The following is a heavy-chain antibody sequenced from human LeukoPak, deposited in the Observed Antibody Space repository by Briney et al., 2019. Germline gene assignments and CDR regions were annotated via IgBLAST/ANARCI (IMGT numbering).Heavy chain of an antibody. V-gene: IGHV3-33*01. CDR1: GFTFSSYG. CDR3: ARNSGSYRIDY. J-gene: IGHJ4*02. D-gene: IGHD1-26*01. CDR2: IWYDGSNK. Sequence: PGRSLRLSCAASGFTFSSYGMHWVRQAPGKGLEWVAVIWYDGSNKYYADSVKGRFTISRDNSKNTLYLQMNSLRAEDTAVYYCARNSGSYRIDYWGQGTLVTVSS.